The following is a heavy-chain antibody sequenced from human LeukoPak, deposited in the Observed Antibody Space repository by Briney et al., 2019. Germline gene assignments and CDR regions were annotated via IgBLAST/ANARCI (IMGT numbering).Heavy chain of an antibody. D-gene: IGHD5-24*01. V-gene: IGHV4-38-2*02. J-gene: IGHJ4*02. Sequence: SETLSLTCTVSGYSISSGYYWGWIRQPPGKGLEWIGSIYHSGSTYYNPSLKSRVTISVDTSKNQFSLKLSSVTAADTAVYYCAGARREMVDYWGQGTLVTVSS. CDR1: GYSISSGYY. CDR3: AGARREMVDY. CDR2: IYHSGST.